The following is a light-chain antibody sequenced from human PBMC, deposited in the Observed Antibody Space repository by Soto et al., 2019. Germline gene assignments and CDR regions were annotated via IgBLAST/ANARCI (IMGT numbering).Light chain of an antibody. Sequence: EIVLTQSPGTLSLSPGERATLSCRASQSVYSSLLAWYQQKPGQTPRLLIYGASSRATGIPDRFSGSGSGTDFNLTISNLEPEDVAVYYCQQYGRPWTFGQGTKVEIK. CDR1: QSVYSSL. CDR2: GAS. CDR3: QQYGRPWT. V-gene: IGKV3-20*01. J-gene: IGKJ1*01.